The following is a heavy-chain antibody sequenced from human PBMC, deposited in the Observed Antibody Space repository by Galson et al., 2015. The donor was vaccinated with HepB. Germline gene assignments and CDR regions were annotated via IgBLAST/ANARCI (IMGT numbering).Heavy chain of an antibody. D-gene: IGHD3-3*01. Sequence: SVKVSCKASGYTFTSYYMHWVRQAPGQGLEWMGIINPSGGSTSYAQKFQGRVTMTRDTSTSTVYMELSSLRSEDTAVYYCARVDLGYYDFWSGYLGGGYFDPWGQGTLVTVSS. CDR3: ARVDLGYYDFWSGYLGGGYFDP. J-gene: IGHJ4*02. CDR2: INPSGGST. CDR1: GYTFTSYY. V-gene: IGHV1-46*01.